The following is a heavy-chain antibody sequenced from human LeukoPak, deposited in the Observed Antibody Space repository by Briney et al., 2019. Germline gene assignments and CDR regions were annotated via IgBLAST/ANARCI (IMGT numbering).Heavy chain of an antibody. CDR3: AAGQTTPVLVDTLHF. J-gene: IGHJ4*02. CDR2: FDPDDAET. V-gene: IGHV1-24*01. Sequence: ASVKVSCKVSGHXVTEFSIHWVRQAPGKGLEWMGGFDPDDAETVFARKFQGRVTMTEDTSTNTAYMELTSLRSEDTAVYYCAAGQTTPVLVDTLHFWGQGTLVTVSS. D-gene: IGHD4-17*01. CDR1: GHXVTEFS.